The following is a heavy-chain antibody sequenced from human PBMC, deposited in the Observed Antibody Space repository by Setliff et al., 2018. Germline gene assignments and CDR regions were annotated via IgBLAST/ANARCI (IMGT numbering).Heavy chain of an antibody. CDR3: AREVDYYDSGSFNWLDP. D-gene: IGHD3-10*01. J-gene: IGHJ5*02. Sequence: GGSLRLSCAASGFTFSKYWMSWVRQAPGKGLEWVANIKQDESEKYYVDSVKGRFTISRDDAKNSLYLQMNSLRAEDTAVYYYAREVDYYDSGSFNWLDPRGQGTLVTVSS. CDR1: GFTFSKYW. V-gene: IGHV3-7*03. CDR2: IKQDESEK.